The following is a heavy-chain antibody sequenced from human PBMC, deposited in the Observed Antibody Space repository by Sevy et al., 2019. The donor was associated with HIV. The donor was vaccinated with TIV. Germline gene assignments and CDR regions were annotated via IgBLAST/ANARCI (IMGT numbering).Heavy chain of an antibody. Sequence: ASVKVSCKASGYRFTSYAMNWVRQAPGQGLEWMGWINANTGKPTYAQGFTGRFVFSLDTSVNTAYLQISSPKAEDTAVYYCAKGRPGSGYAGAAAGDWGQGTRVTVSS. CDR2: INANTGKP. CDR1: GYRFTSYA. J-gene: IGHJ4*02. D-gene: IGHD5-12*01. CDR3: AKGRPGSGYAGAAAGD. V-gene: IGHV7-4-1*02.